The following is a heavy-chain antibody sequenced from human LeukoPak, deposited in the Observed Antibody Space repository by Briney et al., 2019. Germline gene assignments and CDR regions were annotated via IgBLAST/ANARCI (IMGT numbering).Heavy chain of an antibody. J-gene: IGHJ3*02. D-gene: IGHD1-26*01. CDR3: ARDVLLPLGAFDI. V-gene: IGHV3-7*01. CDR2: IKQDGSEK. CDR1: GGSISSGGYY. Sequence: ETLSLTCTVSGGSISSGGYYWSWIRQPPGKGLEWVANIKQDGSEKYYVDSVKGRFTISRDNAKNSLYLQMNSLRAEDTAVYYCARDVLLPLGAFDIWGQGTMVTVSS.